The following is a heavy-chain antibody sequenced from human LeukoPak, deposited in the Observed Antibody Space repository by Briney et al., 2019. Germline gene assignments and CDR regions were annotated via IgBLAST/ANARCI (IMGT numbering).Heavy chain of an antibody. Sequence: SETLSLTCAVYGGSFSGYYWSWIRQPPGKGLEWIGEINHSGSTNYNPSLKSRVTISVDTSKNQFSLKLSSVTAADTAEYYCARSGYSSDYWGQGTLVTVSS. D-gene: IGHD5-18*01. CDR3: ARSGYSSDY. J-gene: IGHJ4*02. V-gene: IGHV4-34*01. CDR2: INHSGST. CDR1: GGSFSGYY.